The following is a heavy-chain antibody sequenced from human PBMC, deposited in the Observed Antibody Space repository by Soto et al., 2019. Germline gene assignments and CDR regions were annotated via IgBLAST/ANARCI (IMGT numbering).Heavy chain of an antibody. CDR2: IYNGGST. Sequence: SETLSLTCAVSGGSISSYYWSWIRQPPGKGLEWIGYIYNGGSTSYNPSLKSRVTISVDTSKNQFSLKLSSVTAADTAVYYCAQSTGWPGFDFWGQGTLVTVSS. J-gene: IGHJ4*02. V-gene: IGHV4-59*01. D-gene: IGHD2-8*02. CDR1: GGSISSYY. CDR3: AQSTGWPGFDF.